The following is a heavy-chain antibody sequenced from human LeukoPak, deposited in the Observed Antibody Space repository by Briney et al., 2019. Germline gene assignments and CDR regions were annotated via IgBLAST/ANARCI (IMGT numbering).Heavy chain of an antibody. CDR1: GGSISSYY. V-gene: IGHV4-59*08. CDR2: IYYSGST. Sequence: SETLSLTCTVSGGSISSYYWSWIRQPPGKGLEWIAYIYYSGSTNYNPSLKSRVTISVDPSKNQFSLKLSSVTAADTAVYYCARRDYFASGGFDYWGQGTLVTVSS. CDR3: ARRDYFASGGFDY. J-gene: IGHJ4*02. D-gene: IGHD3-10*01.